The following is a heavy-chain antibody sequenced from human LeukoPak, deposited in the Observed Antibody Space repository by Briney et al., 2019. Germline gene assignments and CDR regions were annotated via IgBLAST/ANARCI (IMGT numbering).Heavy chain of an antibody. CDR1: GYTSTGYY. Sequence: ASVKDSCKASGYTSTGYYMHWVRQAPGQGLEWMGWINPNSGGTNYAQKFQGRVTMTRDTSISTAYMELSRLRSDDTAVYYCAIRGYSYGPSAFDIWGQGTMVTVSS. V-gene: IGHV1-2*02. CDR3: AIRGYSYGPSAFDI. D-gene: IGHD5-18*01. CDR2: INPNSGGT. J-gene: IGHJ3*02.